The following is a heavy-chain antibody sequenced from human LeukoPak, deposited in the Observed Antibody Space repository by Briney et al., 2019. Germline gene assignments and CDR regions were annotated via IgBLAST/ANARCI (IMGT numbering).Heavy chain of an antibody. D-gene: IGHD5-18*01. CDR3: AKDKGYSYGIFDY. Sequence: GGSLRLSCAASGFTFSSYAMSWVRQAPGKGLEWVSAISGSGGSTYYADSVKGRFSISRDNSKNTLYLQMNSLRAEDTAVYYCAKDKGYSYGIFDYWGQGTLVTVSS. V-gene: IGHV3-23*01. CDR2: ISGSGGST. CDR1: GFTFSSYA. J-gene: IGHJ4*02.